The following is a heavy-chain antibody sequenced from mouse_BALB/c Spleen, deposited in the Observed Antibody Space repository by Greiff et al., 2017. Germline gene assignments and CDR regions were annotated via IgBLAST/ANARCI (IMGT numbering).Heavy chain of an antibody. Sequence: EVQVVESGGGLVKPGGSLKLSCAASGFTFSSYAMSWVRQTPEKRLEWVATISGGGSYTYYPDSVKGRFTISRDNAKNTQYLQMSSLRSEDTAMYYCARGVGDYFDYWGQGTTLTVSS. D-gene: IGHD1-1*01. J-gene: IGHJ2*01. CDR1: GFTFSSYA. V-gene: IGHV5-9-3*01. CDR2: ISGGGSYT. CDR3: ARGVGDYFDY.